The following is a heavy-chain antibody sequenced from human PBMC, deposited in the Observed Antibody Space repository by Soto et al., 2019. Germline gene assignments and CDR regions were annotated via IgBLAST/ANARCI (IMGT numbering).Heavy chain of an antibody. V-gene: IGHV4-30-4*01. CDR1: GGSISSGDYY. D-gene: IGHD1-7*01. Sequence: PSETLSLTCTVSGGSISSGDYYWSWIRQPPGKGLEWIGYIYYSGSTYYNPSLKSRVTISVDTSKNQFSLKLTSVTAADTAVYYCARSDNRNSLYGVDVWGQGTAVTVSS. CDR3: ARSDNRNSLYGVDV. J-gene: IGHJ6*02. CDR2: IYYSGST.